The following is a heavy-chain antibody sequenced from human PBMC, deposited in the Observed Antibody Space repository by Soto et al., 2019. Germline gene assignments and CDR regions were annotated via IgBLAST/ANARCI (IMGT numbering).Heavy chain of an antibody. V-gene: IGHV4-30-4*01. CDR3: ARAGEAIFNGMDV. CDR1: GGSISSGDYY. J-gene: IGHJ6*02. CDR2: IYYSGSI. D-gene: IGHD3-9*01. Sequence: SPTLSLTCTVSGGSISSGDYYWSWIRQPPGKGLEWIGYIYYSGSIYYNPSLKSRVTISVDTSKNQFSLKLSSVTAADTAVYYCARAGEAIFNGMDVWGQGTTVTVSS.